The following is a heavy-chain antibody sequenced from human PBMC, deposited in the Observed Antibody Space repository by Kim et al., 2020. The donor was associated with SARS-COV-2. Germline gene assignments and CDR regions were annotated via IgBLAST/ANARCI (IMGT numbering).Heavy chain of an antibody. CDR3: ARTPLDTAMVFFDC. Sequence: ASVKVSCKASGYTFTSFGISWVRQAPGQGLEWMGWINVYNGNTNYAQKLQGRVTMTTDTSTSTAYMELRSLRSDDTAVYYCARTPLDTAMVFFDCWGQGTLVTVSS. J-gene: IGHJ4*02. CDR2: INVYNGNT. V-gene: IGHV1-18*01. CDR1: GYTFTSFG. D-gene: IGHD5-18*01.